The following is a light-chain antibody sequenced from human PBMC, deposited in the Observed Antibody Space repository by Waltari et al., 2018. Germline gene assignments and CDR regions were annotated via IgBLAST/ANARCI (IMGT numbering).Light chain of an antibody. CDR2: WAS. Sequence: DIVMTQSPASLTVSLGERATINCKSSQNVVNSANNKISLAWYQQKPGQSPQLLIYWASIRESGVPDRFSGSGSATDFTLTISSLQAEDVAVYYCQQYYRVPFTFGPGTRVEIK. CDR1: QNVVNSANNKIS. J-gene: IGKJ3*01. CDR3: QQYYRVPFT. V-gene: IGKV4-1*01.